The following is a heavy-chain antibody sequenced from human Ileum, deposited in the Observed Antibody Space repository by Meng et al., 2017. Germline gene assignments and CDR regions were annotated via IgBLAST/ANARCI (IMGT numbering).Heavy chain of an antibody. CDR1: GGSISNYY. J-gene: IGHJ3*02. D-gene: IGHD3-22*01. Sequence: SETLSLTCTVSGGSISNYYWNWIRQPAGKGLEWIGRIYSTGSTNYNPSLKSRVTMSVDTSKQQFSLELRSVTAADTAVYYCARAHPYYDSSGYAFDIWGQGTMVTFSS. CDR2: IYSTGST. V-gene: IGHV4-4*07. CDR3: ARAHPYYDSSGYAFDI.